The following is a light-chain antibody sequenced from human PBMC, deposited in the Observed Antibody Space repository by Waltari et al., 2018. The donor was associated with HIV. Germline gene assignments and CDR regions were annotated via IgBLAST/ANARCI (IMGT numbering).Light chain of an antibody. Sequence: QSALTQPHSVSGSPGQSLPISCTGTRSYVDTFFSWYLPNPGKAPKVTIYDVNKRPSGVPDRFSGSKSGNTASLTISGLQAEDEADYYCCSYAGTYTYVFGSGTTVTVL. CDR1: RSYVDTF. CDR2: DVN. J-gene: IGLJ1*01. V-gene: IGLV2-11*01. CDR3: CSYAGTYTYV.